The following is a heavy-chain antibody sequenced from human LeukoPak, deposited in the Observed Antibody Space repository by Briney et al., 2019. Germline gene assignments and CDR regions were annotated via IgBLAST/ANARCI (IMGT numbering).Heavy chain of an antibody. D-gene: IGHD6-13*01. Sequence: TGGSLRLSCAASGFTLSSYWMSWVRQAPGKGLEWVANIKYDGGEKDYVDSVKGRFTISRDNAKNSLYLQMNSLRAEDTAVYYCARDIAPAGLFFDYWGQGTLVTVSS. V-gene: IGHV3-7*01. CDR1: GFTLSSYW. J-gene: IGHJ4*02. CDR3: ARDIAPAGLFFDY. CDR2: IKYDGGEK.